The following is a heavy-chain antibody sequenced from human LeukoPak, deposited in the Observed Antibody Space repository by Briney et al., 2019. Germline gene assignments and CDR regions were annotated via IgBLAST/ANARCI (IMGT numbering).Heavy chain of an antibody. D-gene: IGHD5-18*01. Sequence: GGSLRLSCAASGFTVSSNYMSWVRQAPGKGLEWVAFIRYDGSNKYYADSVKGRFTISRDNSKNTLYLQMNSLRAEDTAVYYCAKDRGCSYGSVDYWGQGTLVTVSS. CDR1: GFTVSSNY. J-gene: IGHJ4*02. CDR3: AKDRGCSYGSVDY. CDR2: IRYDGSNK. V-gene: IGHV3-30*02.